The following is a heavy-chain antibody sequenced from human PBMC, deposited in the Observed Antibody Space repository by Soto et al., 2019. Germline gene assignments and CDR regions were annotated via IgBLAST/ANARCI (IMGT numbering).Heavy chain of an antibody. CDR1: SDSVRSSNYY. V-gene: IGHV4-39*02. CDR2: IRYGENT. J-gene: IGHJ6*02. CDR3: ATGNIDFWSGYKYFYYGMDV. Sequence: PESLSLASTVSSDSVRSSNYYWAWIREPPGKGLEWIGSIRYGENTYSNPSHKSRLTISVDTSNNHISLRLSSVTAADTAIYYCATGNIDFWSGYKYFYYGMDVWGQGTTVTVSS. D-gene: IGHD3-3*01.